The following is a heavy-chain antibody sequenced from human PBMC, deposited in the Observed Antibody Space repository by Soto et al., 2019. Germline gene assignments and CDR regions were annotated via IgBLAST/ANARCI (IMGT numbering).Heavy chain of an antibody. CDR2: ISWNSGSI. CDR3: AKDTCSGGSCRGVFDY. J-gene: IGHJ4*02. CDR1: GFTFDDYA. V-gene: IGHV3-9*01. D-gene: IGHD2-15*01. Sequence: EVQLVESGGGLVQPGRSLRLSCAASGFTFDDYAMHWVRQAPGKGMEWVSGISWNSGSIGYADSVKGRFTISRDNAKNSLYLQMNSLRAEDTALYYCAKDTCSGGSCRGVFDYWGQGTLVTVSS.